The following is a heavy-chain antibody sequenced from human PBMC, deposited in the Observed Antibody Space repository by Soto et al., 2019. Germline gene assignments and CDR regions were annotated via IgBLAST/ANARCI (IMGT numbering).Heavy chain of an antibody. V-gene: IGHV4-4*07. CDR2: VSSSGNT. CDR1: GDSLGNYY. Sequence: SETLSLTCTVSGDSLGNYYWFWIRQPVGKGLEWIGRVSSSGNTNANPTLNSRATMSIDTTKNQFSLRLRSVTAADTAVYYCARAAYEILTGSYAMDVWRQGTTVTVSS. J-gene: IGHJ6*02. CDR3: ARAAYEILTGSYAMDV. D-gene: IGHD3-9*01.